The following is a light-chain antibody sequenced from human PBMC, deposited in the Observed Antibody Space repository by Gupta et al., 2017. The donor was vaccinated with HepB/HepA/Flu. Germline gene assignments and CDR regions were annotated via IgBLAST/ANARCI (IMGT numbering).Light chain of an antibody. J-gene: IGLJ3*02. CDR2: DVS. V-gene: IGLV2-14*03. CDR1: RSDVVGFNF. CDR3: SSYTGSSTWV. Sequence: QSALTQPASVSRSPGQSINISCTRTRSDVVGFNFVPWFQQHPGKAPKLVISDVSNRPSGVSNRFSGSKSGNTASLTISGLQAEDETDYYCSSYTGSSTWVFGGGTKLTVL.